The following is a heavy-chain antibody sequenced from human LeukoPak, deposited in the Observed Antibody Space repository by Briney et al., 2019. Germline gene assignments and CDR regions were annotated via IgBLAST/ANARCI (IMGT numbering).Heavy chain of an antibody. J-gene: IGHJ4*02. D-gene: IGHD3-22*01. CDR2: IYYSGST. Sequence: SETLSLTCTASGGSISSGGYYWSWIRQHPGKGLEWIGYIYYSGSTYYNPSLKSRVTISVDTSKNQFSLKLSSVTAADTAVYYCARGQRSSGYYYGGQWDYFDYWGQGTLVTVSS. CDR1: GGSISSGGYY. CDR3: ARGQRSSGYYYGGQWDYFDY. V-gene: IGHV4-31*03.